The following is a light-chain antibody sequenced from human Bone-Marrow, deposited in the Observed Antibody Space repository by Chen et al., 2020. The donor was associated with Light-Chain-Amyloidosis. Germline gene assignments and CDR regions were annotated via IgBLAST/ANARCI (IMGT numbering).Light chain of an antibody. CDR1: DLPTKS. Sequence: SYELPQPPSVSVSPGQTARITCSGVDLPTKSAYWYQQKPGLAPVLVIHRDTERPSGISERFSGSSSGTTATLTISGVQAEDEADYHCQSADSSGTYEVIFGGGTKLTVL. J-gene: IGLJ2*01. CDR3: QSADSSGTYEVI. V-gene: IGLV3-25*03. CDR2: RDT.